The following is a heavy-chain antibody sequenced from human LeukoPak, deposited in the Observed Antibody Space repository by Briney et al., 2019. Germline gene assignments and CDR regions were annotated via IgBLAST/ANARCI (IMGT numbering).Heavy chain of an antibody. CDR1: GFSFSSYG. Sequence: GGSQRLSCAASGFSFSSYGMHWVRQAPGKGLEWVAFIRSDGSNEHYADSVKGRFTISRDNSKNTLYLQMNSLRAEDTAVYYCAKGGSSAWYYFDHWGQGTLVTVSS. V-gene: IGHV3-30*02. D-gene: IGHD6-19*01. J-gene: IGHJ4*02. CDR2: IRSDGSNE. CDR3: AKGGSSAWYYFDH.